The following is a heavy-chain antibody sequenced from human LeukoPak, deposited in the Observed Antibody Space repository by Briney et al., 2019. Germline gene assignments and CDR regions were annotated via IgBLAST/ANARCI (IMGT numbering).Heavy chain of an antibody. CDR2: ISSSGSTI. CDR1: GFTFSSYE. Sequence: PGGSLRLSCAASGFTFSSYEMNWVRQAPGKGLEWVSYISSSGSTIYYADSVKGRFTISRDNSKNTLYLQMNSLRAEDTAVYYCASCSSSWYIVLDYWGQGTLVTVSS. D-gene: IGHD6-13*01. J-gene: IGHJ4*02. CDR3: ASCSSSWYIVLDY. V-gene: IGHV3-48*03.